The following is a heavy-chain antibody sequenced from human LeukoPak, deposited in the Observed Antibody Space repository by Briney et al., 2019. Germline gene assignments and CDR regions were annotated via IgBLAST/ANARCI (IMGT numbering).Heavy chain of an antibody. CDR3: LRIYCSSTSCHYFDY. V-gene: IGHV4-4*02. D-gene: IGHD2-2*01. CDR2: IYHAGTT. J-gene: IGHJ4*02. Sequence: SETLSLTCAVSGASISSSNWWSWARQPPGKGLEWIGEIYHAGTTNYNPSLKSRVTISVDNSRNQFSLNLTSVTAADTAVYFCLRIYCSSTSCHYFDYWGQGTLVTVSS. CDR1: GASISSSNW.